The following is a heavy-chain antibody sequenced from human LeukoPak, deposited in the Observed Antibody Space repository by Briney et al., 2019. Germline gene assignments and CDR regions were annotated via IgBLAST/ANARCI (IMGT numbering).Heavy chain of an antibody. CDR2: INHSGST. J-gene: IGHJ4*02. V-gene: IGHV4-34*01. CDR1: GVSFSGYY. Sequence: SETLSLTCAVYGVSFSGYYWSWIRQPPGKGLEWIGEINHSGSTNYNPSLNSRLTISVDTSKNQFSLKLSSVTAADTAVYYCARGGGYSFGFGIVATPRPRAYYFDYWGQGTLVTVSS. CDR3: ARGGGYSFGFGIVATPRPRAYYFDY. D-gene: IGHD5-12*01.